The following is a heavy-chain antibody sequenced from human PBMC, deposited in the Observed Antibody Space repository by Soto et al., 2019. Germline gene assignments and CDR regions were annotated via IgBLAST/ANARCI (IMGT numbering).Heavy chain of an antibody. Sequence: ASVKVSCKASGYTFYIYGITLVRQAPVQVPELIVWIIGYNFNTNYSQKFQGRFTITTYTSTLTSYFDLRSLASDDTAVYYCARTHDSDVYSYFDYWGQGTLVTVST. V-gene: IGHV1-18*01. CDR1: GYTFYIYG. CDR3: ARTHDSDVYSYFDY. J-gene: IGHJ4*02. D-gene: IGHD3-22*01. CDR2: IIGYNFNT.